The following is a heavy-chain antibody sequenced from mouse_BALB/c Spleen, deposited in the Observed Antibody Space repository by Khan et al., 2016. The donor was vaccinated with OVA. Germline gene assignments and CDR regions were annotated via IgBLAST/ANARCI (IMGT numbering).Heavy chain of an antibody. Sequence: EVQLQESGPGLVKPSQSLSLTCTVTGYSITSGYAWNWIRQFPGNKLEWMGYISYSGVTSYTPSLKSRISITRDTSKNQFFLQLNSVTTEDTATYNGARGNYYEYYFDYWGQGTTLTVSS. CDR2: ISYSGVT. J-gene: IGHJ2*01. D-gene: IGHD1-1*01. V-gene: IGHV3-2*02. CDR1: GYSITSGYA. CDR3: ARGNYYEYYFDY.